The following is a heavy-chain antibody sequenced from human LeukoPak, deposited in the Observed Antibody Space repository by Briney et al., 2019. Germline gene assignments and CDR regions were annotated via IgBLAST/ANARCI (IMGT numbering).Heavy chain of an antibody. CDR3: ARAAPAVAGGSFDY. J-gene: IGHJ4*02. V-gene: IGHV4-30-2*01. CDR2: IYHSGSS. CDR1: GVSVGSGGYS. Sequence: SETLSLTCAVSGVSVGSGGYSWSWIRQPPGKGLEWIGYIYHSGSSYYNPSLKSRLTIPMDRSKNQFSLKLSSVTAADTAVYYCARAAPAVAGGSFDYWGQGTLVTVSS. D-gene: IGHD6-19*01.